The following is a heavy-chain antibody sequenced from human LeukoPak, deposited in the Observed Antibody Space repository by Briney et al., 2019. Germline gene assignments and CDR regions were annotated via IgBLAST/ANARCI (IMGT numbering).Heavy chain of an antibody. CDR2: ISYDGSNK. CDR3: ARGIVVVMGGFDY. D-gene: IGHD3-22*01. V-gene: IGHV3-30-3*01. J-gene: IGHJ4*02. Sequence: GGSLRLSCAASGFTFSSYAMHWVRQAPGKGLEWVAVISYDGSNKYYADSVKGRFTISRDNSKNTLYLQVNSLRAEDTAVYYCARGIVVVMGGFDYWGQGTLVTVSS. CDR1: GFTFSSYA.